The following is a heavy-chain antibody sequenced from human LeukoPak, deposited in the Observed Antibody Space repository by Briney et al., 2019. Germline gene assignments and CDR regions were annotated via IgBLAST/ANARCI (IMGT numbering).Heavy chain of an antibody. Sequence: GGSLRLSCAASGFTVSSNFMNWVRQAPGKGLEWVSLINSGGSTYYADSVKGRFTISRDNSKNTLYLQMNSLRAEDTAVYFCVRDMDVWAQGTTVSVSS. J-gene: IGHJ6*02. CDR1: GFTVSSNF. CDR2: INSGGST. V-gene: IGHV3-66*01. CDR3: VRDMDV.